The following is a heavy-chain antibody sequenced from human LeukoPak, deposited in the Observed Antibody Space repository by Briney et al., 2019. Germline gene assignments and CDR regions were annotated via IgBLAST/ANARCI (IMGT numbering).Heavy chain of an antibody. J-gene: IGHJ3*02. Sequence: SVKVSCKASGFTFTSSAMQWMRQARGQRLEWIGWIVVGSGNTNYAQKFQERVTITRDMSTSTAYMELSSLRSEDTAVYYCAAMHYYDSSGYYYAYDAFDIWGQGTMVTVSS. CDR3: AAMHYYDSSGYYYAYDAFDI. D-gene: IGHD3-22*01. V-gene: IGHV1-58*02. CDR2: IVVGSGNT. CDR1: GFTFTSSA.